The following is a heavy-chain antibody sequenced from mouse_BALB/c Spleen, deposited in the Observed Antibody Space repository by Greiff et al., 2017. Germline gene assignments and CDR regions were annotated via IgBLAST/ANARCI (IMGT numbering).Heavy chain of an antibody. CDR1: GFSLTSYG. CDR3: ARINWDRGAMDY. V-gene: IGHV2-2*02. D-gene: IGHD4-1*01. J-gene: IGHJ4*01. CDR2: IWSGGST. Sequence: VQRVESGPGLVQPSQSLSITCTVSGFSLTSYGVHWVRQSPGKGLEWLGVIWSGGSTDYNAAFISRLSISKDNSKSQVFFKMNSLQANDTAIYYCARINWDRGAMDYWGQGTSVTVSS.